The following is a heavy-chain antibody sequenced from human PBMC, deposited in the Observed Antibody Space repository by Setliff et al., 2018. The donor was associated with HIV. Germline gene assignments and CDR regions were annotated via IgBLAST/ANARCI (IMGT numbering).Heavy chain of an antibody. V-gene: IGHV3-49*04. CDR1: GFTFGDYA. D-gene: IGHD6-13*01. CDR2: IRSKAYGGTT. Sequence: GESLKISCAASGFTFGDYAMSWVRQAPGKGLEWLGFIRSKAYGGTTEYAASVKGRFTISRDDSKSIAYLQMNSLKTEDTAVYYCTREGGAYSSSWPDYWGQGTLVTVSS. J-gene: IGHJ4*02. CDR3: TREGGAYSSSWPDY.